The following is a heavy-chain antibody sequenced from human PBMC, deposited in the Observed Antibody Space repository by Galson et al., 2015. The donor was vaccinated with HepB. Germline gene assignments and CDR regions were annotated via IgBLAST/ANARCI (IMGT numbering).Heavy chain of an antibody. V-gene: IGHV3-30*04. CDR3: ARVPYYYDSSGFYYGDY. CDR1: GFTFNSNA. Sequence: LRLSCAASGFTFNSNAMLWFRQAPGKGLEWVAVISHDESIKSYADSVKDRFTIFRDNSKNTLYLRLTSLRPEDTAVYYCARVPYYYDSSGFYYGDYWGQGTLVSVFS. D-gene: IGHD3-22*01. CDR2: ISHDESIK. J-gene: IGHJ4*01.